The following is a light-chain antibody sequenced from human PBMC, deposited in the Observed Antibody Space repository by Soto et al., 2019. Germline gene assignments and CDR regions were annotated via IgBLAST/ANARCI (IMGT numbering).Light chain of an antibody. V-gene: IGLV2-23*02. CDR2: EVS. J-gene: IGLJ1*01. Sequence: QSALTQPASVSVSPGQSITISCTGTTTDVGSYNLVSWYQQHPGRAPKLMIYEVSRRPSGVSNRFSGSKSGNTASLTISGLQAEDEADYYCCSWAGSNTFYFFGTGTKVTVL. CDR3: CSWAGSNTFYF. CDR1: TTDVGSYNL.